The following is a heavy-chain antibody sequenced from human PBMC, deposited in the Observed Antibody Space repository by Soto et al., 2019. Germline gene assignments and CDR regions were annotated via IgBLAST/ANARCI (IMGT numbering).Heavy chain of an antibody. J-gene: IGHJ4*02. CDR1: GFTFSSYA. CDR2: ISGSGGST. D-gene: IGHD3-22*01. CDR3: AKDRTYYYDSSGYYY. Sequence: GGSLRLSCAASGFTFSSYAMSWVRQAPGKGLEWVSAISGSGGSTYYADSVKGRFTISRDNSKNTLYLQMNSLRAEDTAVYYCAKDRTYYYDSSGYYYWGQGTLVTVSS. V-gene: IGHV3-23*01.